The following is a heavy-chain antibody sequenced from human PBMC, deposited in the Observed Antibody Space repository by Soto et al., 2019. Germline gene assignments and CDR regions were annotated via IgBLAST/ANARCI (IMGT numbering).Heavy chain of an antibody. V-gene: IGHV3-30*18. D-gene: IGHD3-10*01. Sequence: GGSLRLSCAASGFTFSSYVMHWVRQAPGKGLEWVAVISYDGSNKYYADSVKGRFTISRDNSKNTLYLQMNSLRAEDTAVYYCAKSYYGSGSLDYWGQGTLVTVSS. CDR1: GFTFSSYV. J-gene: IGHJ4*02. CDR3: AKSYYGSGSLDY. CDR2: ISYDGSNK.